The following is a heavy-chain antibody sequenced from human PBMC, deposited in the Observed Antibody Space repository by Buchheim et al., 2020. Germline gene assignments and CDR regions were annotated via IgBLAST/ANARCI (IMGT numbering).Heavy chain of an antibody. CDR3: ARDEEPDSVGGGFDY. V-gene: IGHV3-33*01. CDR1: GFTFSSYG. J-gene: IGHJ4*02. Sequence: QVQLVESGGGVVQPGRSLRLSCAASGFTFSSYGMHWVRQAPGKGLEWVAVIWYDGSNKYYADSVKGRFTISRDNSKNTLYLQMNSLRAEDTAVYYCARDEEPDSVGGGFDYWDQGTL. D-gene: IGHD3-16*01. CDR2: IWYDGSNK.